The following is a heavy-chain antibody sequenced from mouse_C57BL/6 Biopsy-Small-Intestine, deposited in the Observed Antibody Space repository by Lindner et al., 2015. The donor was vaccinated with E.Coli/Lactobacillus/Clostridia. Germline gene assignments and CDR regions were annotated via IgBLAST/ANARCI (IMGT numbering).Heavy chain of an antibody. CDR1: EYTFTDYN. V-gene: IGHV1-22*01. D-gene: IGHD2-5*01. CDR3: ARNSNYWYFDV. CDR2: INPNNGGT. Sequence: EVQLQESGPELVKPGASVKMSCKASEYTFTDYNMHWVKQSHGKSLEWIGYINPNNGGTSYNQKFKGKATLTVNKSSSTAYMELRSLTSEDSAVYYCARNSNYWYFDVWGTGTTVTVSS. J-gene: IGHJ1*03.